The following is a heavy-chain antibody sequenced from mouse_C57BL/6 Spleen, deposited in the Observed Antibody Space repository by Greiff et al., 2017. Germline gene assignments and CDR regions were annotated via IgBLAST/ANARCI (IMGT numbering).Heavy chain of an antibody. V-gene: IGHV14-2*01. J-gene: IGHJ4*01. CDR3: ARSRNGYYVHYYAMDY. CDR1: GFNIKDYY. CDR2: IDPEDGET. Sequence: EVMLVESGAELVKPGASVKLSCTASGFNIKDYYMHWVKQRTEQGLEWIGRIDPEDGETKYAPKFQGKATIPADTSSNTAYLQLSSLTSEDTAVYYCARSRNGYYVHYYAMDYWGQGTSVTVSS. D-gene: IGHD2-3*01.